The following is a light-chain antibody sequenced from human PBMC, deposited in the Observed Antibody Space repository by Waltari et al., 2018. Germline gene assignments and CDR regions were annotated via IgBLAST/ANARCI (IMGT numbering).Light chain of an antibody. V-gene: IGKV3-20*01. J-gene: IGKJ1*01. CDR1: QSIGRS. CDR3: QKYERLPAT. Sequence: EIVLTHSPGTLSLSLGVRATLSCRASQSIGRSVVWYQQRPGQAPRLLIYDISRRATGIPDRFSGSGYGTDFSLTISRLEPEDFAVYYCQKYERLPATFGQGTTVEIK. CDR2: DIS.